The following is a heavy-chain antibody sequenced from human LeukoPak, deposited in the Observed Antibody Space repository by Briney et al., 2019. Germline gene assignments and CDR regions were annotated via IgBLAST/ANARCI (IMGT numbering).Heavy chain of an antibody. CDR1: GYTFTSYA. Sequence: ASVKVSCKASGYTFTSYAMNWVRQAPGQGLEWMGWISAYNGNTNYAQKLQGRVTMTTDTSTSTAYMELRSLRSDDTAVYYCAFNSDPNYYYYGMDVWGQGTTVTVSS. J-gene: IGHJ6*02. V-gene: IGHV1-18*01. CDR2: ISAYNGNT. CDR3: AFNSDPNYYYYGMDV. D-gene: IGHD2-21*01.